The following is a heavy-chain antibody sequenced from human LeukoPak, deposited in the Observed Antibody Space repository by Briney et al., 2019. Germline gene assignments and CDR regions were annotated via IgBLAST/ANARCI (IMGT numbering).Heavy chain of an antibody. CDR1: GSTFSSYA. J-gene: IGHJ6*02. V-gene: IGHV3-23*01. D-gene: IGHD1-7*01. Sequence: GGSLRLSCAASGSTFSSYAMSWVRQAPGKGLEWVSAISGSGGSTYYADSVKGRFTISRDNSKNTLYLQMNSLRAEDTAVYYCAKDRPYYNWNSEYYYYGMDVWGQGTTVTVSS. CDR3: AKDRPYYNWNSEYYYYGMDV. CDR2: ISGSGGST.